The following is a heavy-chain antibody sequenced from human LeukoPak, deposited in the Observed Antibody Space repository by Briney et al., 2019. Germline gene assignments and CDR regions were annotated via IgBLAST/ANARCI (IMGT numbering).Heavy chain of an antibody. D-gene: IGHD3-10*01. CDR2: IIPIFGTA. CDR1: GGTFSSYA. CDR3: ARRYYYGSGSYRWGFDP. V-gene: IGHV1-69*06. J-gene: IGHJ5*02. Sequence: ASVKVSCKASGGTFSSYAISWVRQAPGQGLEWMGGIIPIFGTANYAQKFQGRVTITADKSTSTAYMELSSLRSEDTAVYYCARRYYYGSGSYRWGFDPWGQGTLVTVSS.